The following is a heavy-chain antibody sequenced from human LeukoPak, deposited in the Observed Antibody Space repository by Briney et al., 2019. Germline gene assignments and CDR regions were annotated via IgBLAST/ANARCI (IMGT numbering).Heavy chain of an antibody. CDR1: GFTFSS. D-gene: IGHD3-22*01. CDR3: ARDPLTTYYYDSSGNHADWFDP. J-gene: IGHJ5*02. CDR2: ISSSSSYI. V-gene: IGHV3-21*01. Sequence: GGSLRLSRAASGFTFSSMNWVRQAPGKGLEWVSSISSSSSYIYYADSVKGRFTISRDNAKNSLYLQMNSLRAEDTAVYYCARDPLTTYYYDSSGNHADWFDPWGQGTLVTVSS.